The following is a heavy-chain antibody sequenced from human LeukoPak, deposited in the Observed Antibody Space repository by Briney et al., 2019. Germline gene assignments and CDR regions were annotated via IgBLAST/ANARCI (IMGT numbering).Heavy chain of an antibody. CDR1: GFAFSTAW. J-gene: IGHJ4*02. V-gene: IGHV3-15*01. Sequence: GGSLRLSCAASGFAFSTAWMTWVRQAPGKGLEWVGQIKTNIDGGTTDYAAPVKGRFIISRDDSKNRLFLEMNSLKTEDTAVYYCARSSNSLREHSTVTTPGGQGTLVTASS. CDR3: ARSSNSLREHSTVTTP. CDR2: IKTNIDGGTT. D-gene: IGHD4-17*01.